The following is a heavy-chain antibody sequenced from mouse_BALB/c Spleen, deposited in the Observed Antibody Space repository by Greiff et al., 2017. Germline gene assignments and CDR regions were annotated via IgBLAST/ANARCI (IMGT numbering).Heavy chain of an antibody. CDR1: GFTFSDYY. D-gene: IGHD2-4*01. Sequence: EVKVVESGGGLVKPGGSLKLSCAASGFTFSDYYMYWVRQTPEKRLEWVATISDGGSYTYYPDSVKGRFTISRDNAKNNLYLQMSSLKSEDTAMYYCARGNDYDGGGNFDYWGQGTTLTVSS. J-gene: IGHJ2*01. V-gene: IGHV5-4*02. CDR2: ISDGGSYT. CDR3: ARGNDYDGGGNFDY.